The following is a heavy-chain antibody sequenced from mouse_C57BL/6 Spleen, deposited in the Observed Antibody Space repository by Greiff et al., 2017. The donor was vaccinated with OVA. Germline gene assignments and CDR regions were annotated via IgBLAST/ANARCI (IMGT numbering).Heavy chain of an antibody. CDR3: ARQEITTVVATDYAMDY. Sequence: QVQLQQPGAELARPGASVKLSCKASGYTFTSYGISWVKQRTGQGLEWIGVIYPSSGNTYYNAKFKGKATLTADKSSSTAYMELRSLTSEDSAVYVCARQEITTVVATDYAMDYWGQGTSVTVSS. J-gene: IGHJ4*01. D-gene: IGHD1-1*01. CDR1: GYTFTSYG. V-gene: IGHV1-81*01. CDR2: IYPSSGNT.